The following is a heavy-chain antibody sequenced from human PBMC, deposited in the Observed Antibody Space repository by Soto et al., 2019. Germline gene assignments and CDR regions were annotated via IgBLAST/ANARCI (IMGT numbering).Heavy chain of an antibody. J-gene: IGHJ1*01. CDR1: GGSISSYY. D-gene: IGHD3-10*01. Sequence: PSETLSRTCTVSGGSISSYYWSWIRQPPGKGLEWIGYIYYSGSTNYNPSLKSRVTISVDTSKNQFSLKLSSVTAADTAVYYCARVEHPFYGAEGAVEHFLYWGHGTLVTASS. CDR3: ARVEHPFYGAEGAVEHFLY. V-gene: IGHV4-59*01. CDR2: IYYSGST.